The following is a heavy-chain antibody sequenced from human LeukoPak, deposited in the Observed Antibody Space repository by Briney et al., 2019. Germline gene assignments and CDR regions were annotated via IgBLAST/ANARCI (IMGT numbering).Heavy chain of an antibody. V-gene: IGHV4-34*01. CDR2: INHSGST. CDR1: GASFSGYY. D-gene: IGHD3-22*01. Sequence: SETLSLTCAVYGASFSGYYWSWIRQPPGKGLEWIGEINHSGSTNYNPSLKSRVTISVDTSKNQFSLKLSSVTAADTAVYYCARVRPRYYYDSSGYPTLSDAFDIWGQGTMVTVSS. CDR3: ARVRPRYYYDSSGYPTLSDAFDI. J-gene: IGHJ3*02.